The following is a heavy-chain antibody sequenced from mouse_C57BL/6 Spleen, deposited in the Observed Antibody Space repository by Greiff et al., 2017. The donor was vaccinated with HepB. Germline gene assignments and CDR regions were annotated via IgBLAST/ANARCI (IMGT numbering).Heavy chain of an antibody. CDR3: ARSSSGYYFDY. D-gene: IGHD3-2*02. CDR2: INPSSGYT. V-gene: IGHV1-7*01. CDR1: GYTFTSYW. Sequence: QVQLKQSGAELAKPGASVKLSCKASGYTFTSYWMHWVNQRPGQGLEWIGYINPSSGYTKYNQKFKDKATLTADKSSSTAYMQLSRLTYEDSAVYYCARSSSGYYFDYWGQGTTLTVSS. J-gene: IGHJ2*01.